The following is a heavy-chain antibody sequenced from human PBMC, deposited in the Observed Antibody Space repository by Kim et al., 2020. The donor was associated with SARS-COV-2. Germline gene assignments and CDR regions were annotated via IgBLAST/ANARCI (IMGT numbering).Heavy chain of an antibody. CDR3: ARSSLLDFDY. D-gene: IGHD3-16*02. CDR2: GGT. Sequence: GGTKYAQKFQGRVPMTRDTSISTVYLELTSLRSDDTAVYYCARSSLLDFDYWGQGTLVTVSS. V-gene: IGHV1-2*02. J-gene: IGHJ4*02.